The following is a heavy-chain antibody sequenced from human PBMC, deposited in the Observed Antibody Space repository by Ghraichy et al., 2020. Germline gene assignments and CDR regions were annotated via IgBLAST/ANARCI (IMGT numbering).Heavy chain of an antibody. D-gene: IGHD3-3*01. J-gene: IGHJ6*02. CDR2: IYYSGST. CDR1: GGSISSSSYY. CDR3: ARLSYGPDFWSGYIPPYYGMDV. Sequence: SETLSLTCTVSGGSISSSSYYWGWIRQPPGKGLEWIGSIYYSGSTYYNPSLKSRVTISVDTSKNQFSLKLSSVTAADTAVYYCARLSYGPDFWSGYIPPYYGMDVWGQGTTVTVSS. V-gene: IGHV4-39*01.